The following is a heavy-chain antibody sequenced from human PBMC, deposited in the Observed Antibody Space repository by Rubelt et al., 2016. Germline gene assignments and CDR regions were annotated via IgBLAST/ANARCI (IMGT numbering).Heavy chain of an antibody. Sequence: QVQLQQWGAGLLKPSETLSLTCAVYGGSFSGYYWRWIRQPPGKGLEWIGSIYHSGSTYYNPSLKRRVTISVDTSKTQFPLRLSSVTAADTAAYYCARGLPYCSGGSCMYYFDYWGQGTLVTVSS. J-gene: IGHJ4*02. D-gene: IGHD2-15*01. CDR2: IYHSGST. CDR3: ARGLPYCSGGSCMYYFDY. CDR1: GGSFSGYY. V-gene: IGHV4-34*01.